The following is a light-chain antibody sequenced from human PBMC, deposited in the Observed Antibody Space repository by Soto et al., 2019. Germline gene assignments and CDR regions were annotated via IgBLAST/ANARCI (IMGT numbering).Light chain of an antibody. Sequence: IVMTQSPATLPVSPGERATLSCRASQSVGTDLAWYQQKPSQAPRRLIYGASTRATGIPARFSGSGSGTEFTLTINSLQSEDLAVYYCHQYNDWPRFTFGPGTKVEIK. V-gene: IGKV3-15*01. J-gene: IGKJ3*01. CDR2: GAS. CDR1: QSVGTD. CDR3: HQYNDWPRFT.